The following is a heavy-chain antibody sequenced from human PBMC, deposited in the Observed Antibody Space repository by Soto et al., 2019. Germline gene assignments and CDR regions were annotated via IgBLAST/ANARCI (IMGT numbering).Heavy chain of an antibody. Sequence: QVQLVQSGAEVKKPGSSVKVSCKASGGTFSSYAISWVRQAPGQGLEWMGGIIPIFGTANYAQKFQGRVMITADESTSTAYMELSSLRSEDTAVYYRAAPYGSGSYYNGFDYWGQGTLVTVSS. D-gene: IGHD3-10*01. CDR2: IIPIFGTA. CDR1: GGTFSSYA. CDR3: AAPYGSGSYYNGFDY. V-gene: IGHV1-69*12. J-gene: IGHJ4*02.